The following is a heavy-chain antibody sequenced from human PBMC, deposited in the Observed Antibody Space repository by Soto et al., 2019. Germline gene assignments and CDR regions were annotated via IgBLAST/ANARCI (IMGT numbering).Heavy chain of an antibody. CDR3: ARGGHVVVVTAALDY. CDR1: GDTFSDYY. J-gene: IGHJ4*02. CDR2: VNASGGHT. Sequence: QVQLMQSGAEVKKPGASVKVSCKASGDTFSDYYIHWVRQAPGQGLEWMATVNASGGHTTYSQHFLGRVTMTRDTSTSTLTMELTSVTSEDTAVYYCARGGHVVVVTAALDYWGQGTLVTVSS. D-gene: IGHD2-21*02. V-gene: IGHV1-46*01.